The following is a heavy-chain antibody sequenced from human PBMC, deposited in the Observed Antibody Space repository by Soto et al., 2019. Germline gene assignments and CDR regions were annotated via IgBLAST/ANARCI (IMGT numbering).Heavy chain of an antibody. J-gene: IGHJ4*02. CDR2: ISGSGGGT. Sequence: GGSLRLSCAASGFTFSSYAMSWVRQAPGKGLEWVSAISGSGGGTYYADSVRGRFTISRDNAKNTLYLQMNSLRAEDSAVYYCVRDVSRYSDYWGQGTVVTV. V-gene: IGHV3-23*01. CDR3: VRDVSRYSDY. D-gene: IGHD3-9*01. CDR1: GFTFSSYA.